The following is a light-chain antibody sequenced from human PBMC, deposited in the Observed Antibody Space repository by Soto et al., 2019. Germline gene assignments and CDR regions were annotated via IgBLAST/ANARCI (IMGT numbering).Light chain of an antibody. CDR3: QKHNNWPPIT. V-gene: IGKV3-15*01. Sequence: DIVMPPSPATLSVSPGERAPLSCRASQSVSIHLAWYQQKPGQAPRLIIYGTSTRATGIPARFSGSGTGTEFTLTISSLKSEDFAVYYCQKHNNWPPITCGHGTQREIK. J-gene: IGKJ5*01. CDR1: QSVSIH. CDR2: GTS.